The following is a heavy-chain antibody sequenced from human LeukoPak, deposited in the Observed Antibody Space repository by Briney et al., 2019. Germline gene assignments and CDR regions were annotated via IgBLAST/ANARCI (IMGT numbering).Heavy chain of an antibody. D-gene: IGHD3-22*01. J-gene: IGHJ4*02. V-gene: IGHV4-4*02. CDR2: IYHSGST. CDR3: ARDGDYYDSSGFDY. CDR1: GGSISSSNW. Sequence: PSETLSLTCAVSGGSISSSNWWSWVRQPPGKGLEWIGEIYHSGSTNYNPSLKSRVTISVDKSKNQFSLKLNSVTAADTAVYYCARDGDYYDSSGFDYWGQGTLVTVSS.